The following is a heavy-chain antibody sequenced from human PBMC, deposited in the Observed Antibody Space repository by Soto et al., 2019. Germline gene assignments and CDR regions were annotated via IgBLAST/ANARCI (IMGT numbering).Heavy chain of an antibody. CDR1: GFTFSNYG. D-gene: IGHD6-19*01. V-gene: IGHV3-23*01. CDR3: AKVGVAGLGAFEI. J-gene: IGHJ3*02. CDR2: LTSGGST. Sequence: EVQLLESGGLVQPGGSLRLSCAASGFTFSNYGMTWVRQAPGKGLEWVSALTSGGSTYYADSVKGRFTISRDNSKETLYLQMNSLRAEDTAVYYCAKVGVAGLGAFEIWGQGTMVTVSS.